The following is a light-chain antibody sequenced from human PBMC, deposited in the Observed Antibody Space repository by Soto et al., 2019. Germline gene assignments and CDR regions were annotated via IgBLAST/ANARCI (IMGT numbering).Light chain of an antibody. Sequence: DIQMTQSPSSVSASVGDRVTITCRASQGISSWLAWYQQKPGKAPKLLIYAASSLQSVVPSRFSDSGSGTDFSLTISRLQPEDCASYLCELGKSFPLTFGGGNRMLIK. V-gene: IGKV1D-12*01. J-gene: IGKJ4*01. CDR2: AAS. CDR3: ELGKSFPLT. CDR1: QGISSW.